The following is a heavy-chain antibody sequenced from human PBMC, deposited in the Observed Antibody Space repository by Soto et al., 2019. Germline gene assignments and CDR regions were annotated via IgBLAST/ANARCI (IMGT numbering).Heavy chain of an antibody. CDR1: GGSISSYY. CDR3: ARRWGRTFDY. CDR2: IYYSGST. Sequence: SETLSLTCTVSGGSISSYYWSWIRQPPGKGLEWIGYIYYSGSTNYNPSLKSRVTISVDTSKNQFSLKLCSVTAADTAVYYCARRWGRTFDYWGQGTLVTVSS. V-gene: IGHV4-59*08. J-gene: IGHJ4*02. D-gene: IGHD7-27*01.